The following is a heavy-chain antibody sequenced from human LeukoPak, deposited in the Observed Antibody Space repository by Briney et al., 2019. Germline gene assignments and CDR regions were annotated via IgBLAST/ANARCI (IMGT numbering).Heavy chain of an antibody. D-gene: IGHD5-18*01. J-gene: IGHJ3*02. CDR1: GFTFSSYS. CDR3: ARDSVTHDAFDI. CDR2: ISSSSGYI. Sequence: PGGSLRLSCAASGFTFSSYSMNWVRQAPGKGLEWVSSISSSSGYIYYADSVKGRFTISRDNAKNSLYLQMNSLRAEDTAVYYCARDSVTHDAFDIWGQGTMVTVSS. V-gene: IGHV3-21*01.